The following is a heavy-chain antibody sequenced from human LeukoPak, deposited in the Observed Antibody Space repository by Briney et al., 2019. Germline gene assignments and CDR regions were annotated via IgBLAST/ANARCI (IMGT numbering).Heavy chain of an antibody. V-gene: IGHV3-48*01. J-gene: IGHJ5*02. CDR1: GFTFSTYS. D-gene: IGHD2-2*02. CDR3: ATYIVVVPAAIPNWFDP. Sequence: GGSLRLSCAASGFTFSTYSMNWVRQAPGKGLEWVSYSSSSSSTKYYADSVKGRFTISRDNAKNSLYLQMNSLRAEDTAVYYCATYIVVVPAAIPNWFDPWGQGTLVTVSS. CDR2: SSSSSSTK.